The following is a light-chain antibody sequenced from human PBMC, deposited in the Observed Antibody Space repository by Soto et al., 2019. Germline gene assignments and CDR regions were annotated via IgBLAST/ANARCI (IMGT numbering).Light chain of an antibody. CDR3: CSYAGSYTWV. J-gene: IGLJ3*02. V-gene: IGLV2-11*01. CDR1: SSDVGGYNY. Sequence: QSALTQPRSVSGSPGQSVTISCTGTSSDVGGYNYVSWYQQHPGKAPKLMIYDVSKRPSVVPERFSGSKSGNTASLTISGLQAEDEADYYCCSYAGSYTWVFCGGTKLTVL. CDR2: DVS.